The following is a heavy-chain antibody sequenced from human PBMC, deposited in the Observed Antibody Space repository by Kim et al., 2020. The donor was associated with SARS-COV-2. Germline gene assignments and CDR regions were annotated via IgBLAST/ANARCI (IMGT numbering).Heavy chain of an antibody. CDR3: AKARYSSRTNWFDP. J-gene: IGHJ5*02. CDR1: GFTFSSYA. Sequence: GGSLRLSCAASGFTFSSYAMHWVRQAPGKGLEWVAVIWYDGSNKYYADSVKGRFTISRDNSKNTLYLQMNSLRAEDTAVYYCAKARYSSRTNWFDPWGQGTLVTVSS. V-gene: IGHV3-33*06. CDR2: IWYDGSNK. D-gene: IGHD6-13*01.